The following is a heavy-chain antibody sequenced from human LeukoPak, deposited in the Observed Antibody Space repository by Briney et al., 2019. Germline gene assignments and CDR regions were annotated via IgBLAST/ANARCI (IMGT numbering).Heavy chain of an antibody. CDR2: IYTSGST. J-gene: IGHJ6*03. D-gene: IGHD6-19*01. Sequence: SDTLSLTCTVSGGSISSYYWSWIRQPAGKGLEWCGRIYTSGSTNYNPSLKSRVTMSVDTSKNQFSLKLSSVTAADTAVYYCAREGSGWYYYYYMDVWGKGTTVTVSS. CDR3: AREGSGWYYYYYMDV. CDR1: GGSISSYY. V-gene: IGHV4-4*07.